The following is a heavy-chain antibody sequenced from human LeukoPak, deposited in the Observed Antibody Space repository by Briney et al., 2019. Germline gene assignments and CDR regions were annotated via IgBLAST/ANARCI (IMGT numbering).Heavy chain of an antibody. D-gene: IGHD2-2*01. Sequence: GASVKVSCKASGYTFTSYAISWVRQAPGQGLEWMGRIIPIFGIANYAQKFQGRVTITADKSTGTAYMELSSLRSEDTAVYYCARERGIVVVPAATPNWFDPWGQGTLVTVSS. CDR2: IIPIFGIA. CDR1: GYTFTSYA. V-gene: IGHV1-69*04. CDR3: ARERGIVVVPAATPNWFDP. J-gene: IGHJ5*02.